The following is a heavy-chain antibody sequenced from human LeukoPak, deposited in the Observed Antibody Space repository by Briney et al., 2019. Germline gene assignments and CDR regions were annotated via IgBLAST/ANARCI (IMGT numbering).Heavy chain of an antibody. CDR1: GFTVNSNY. D-gene: IGHD6-13*01. J-gene: IGHJ1*01. CDR2: IYSGGST. Sequence: PGGSLRLSCAASGFTVNSNYMSWVRQAPGKGLEWVSVIYSGGSTYYADSVKGRFTISRDNSKNTLYLQMNSLRAEDTAVYYCARDLTIAAAGNRRYFQHWGQGTLVTVSS. V-gene: IGHV3-53*01. CDR3: ARDLTIAAAGNRRYFQH.